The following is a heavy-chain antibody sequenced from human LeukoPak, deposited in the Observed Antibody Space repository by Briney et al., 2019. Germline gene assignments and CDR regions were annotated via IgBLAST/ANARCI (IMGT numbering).Heavy chain of an antibody. Sequence: ASVKVSCKASGYTFTGYYMHWVRQAPGQGLEWMGWFNPNSGGTNYAQKFQGRVTMTRDTSISTAYMELSRLRSDDTAVYYCARRPSYYDSSGYFDYWGQGTLVTVSS. CDR1: GYTFTGYY. CDR3: ARRPSYYDSSGYFDY. V-gene: IGHV1-2*02. CDR2: FNPNSGGT. J-gene: IGHJ4*02. D-gene: IGHD3-22*01.